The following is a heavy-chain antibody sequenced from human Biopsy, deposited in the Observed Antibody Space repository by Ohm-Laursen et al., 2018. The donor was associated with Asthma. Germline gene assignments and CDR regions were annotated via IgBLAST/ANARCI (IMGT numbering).Heavy chain of an antibody. CDR2: IFPGDSDT. CDR3: ARLPYGSGSFFDF. D-gene: IGHD3-10*01. CDR1: GYIFTSYW. Sequence: ESLRISCNASGYIFTSYWIGWVRQMPGKGLEWMAIIFPGDSDTIYSPSFQGQVTISADKSISTAYLHWSSLKASDTAIYYCARLPYGSGSFFDFWGQGTQVTVAS. J-gene: IGHJ4*02. V-gene: IGHV5-51*01.